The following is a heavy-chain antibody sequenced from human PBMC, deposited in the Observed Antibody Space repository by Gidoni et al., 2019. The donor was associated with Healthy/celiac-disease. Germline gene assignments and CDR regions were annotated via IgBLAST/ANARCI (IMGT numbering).Heavy chain of an antibody. CDR1: GFTFRSYE. J-gene: IGHJ6*02. CDR3: ARAPLYYDILTGYMV. Sequence: EVQLVESGGGLVQPGGSLRLSCAASGFTFRSYEMNWVRQAPGKGLEWVSYISSSGSTRYYADSVKGRFTISRDNAKNSLYLQMNSLRAEDTAVYYCARAPLYYDILTGYMVWGQGTTVTVSS. D-gene: IGHD3-9*01. V-gene: IGHV3-48*03. CDR2: ISSSGSTR.